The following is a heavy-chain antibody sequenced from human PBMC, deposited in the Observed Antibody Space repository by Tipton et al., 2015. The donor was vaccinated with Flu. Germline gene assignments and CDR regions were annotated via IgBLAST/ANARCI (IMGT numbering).Heavy chain of an antibody. D-gene: IGHD6-13*01. CDR1: GYSISSGYY. CDR2: IYHSGST. J-gene: IGHJ3*02. CDR3: ASAKNAQSIAAAESAFDI. V-gene: IGHV4-38-2*01. Sequence: TLSLTCAVSGYSISSGYYWGWIRQPPGKGLEWIGSIYHSGSTYYNPSLKSRVTISVDTSKNQFSLKLSSVTAADTAVYYWASAKNAQSIAAAESAFDIWGQGTMVTVSS.